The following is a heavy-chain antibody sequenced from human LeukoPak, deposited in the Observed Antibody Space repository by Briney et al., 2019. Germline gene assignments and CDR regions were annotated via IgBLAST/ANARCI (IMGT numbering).Heavy chain of an antibody. CDR3: ARDYYDNRGEAFDI. CDR1: GGSIGSHY. D-gene: IGHD3-22*01. CDR2: VFYSGTT. J-gene: IGHJ3*02. Sequence: SETLSLTCTVSGGSIGSHYWSWIRQPPGKGLEWIGYVFYSGTTNYNPSLKRRVTISVDTSKNQFSLKLSSVTAADTAVYFCARDYYDNRGEAFDIWGLGTMVTVSS. V-gene: IGHV4-59*11.